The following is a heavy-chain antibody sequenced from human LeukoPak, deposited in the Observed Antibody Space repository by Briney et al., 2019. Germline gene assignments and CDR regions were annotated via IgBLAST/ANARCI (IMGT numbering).Heavy chain of an antibody. J-gene: IGHJ5*02. D-gene: IGHD2-2*01. V-gene: IGHV1-2*02. Sequence: WASVKVSCKASGYTFTGYYMHWVRQAPGQGLEWMGWINPNSGGTNYAQKFQGRVTMTRDTFISTAYMELSRLRSDDTAVYYCARFPYCSSTSCYPEDWFDPWGQGTLVTVSS. CDR3: ARFPYCSSTSCYPEDWFDP. CDR2: INPNSGGT. CDR1: GYTFTGYY.